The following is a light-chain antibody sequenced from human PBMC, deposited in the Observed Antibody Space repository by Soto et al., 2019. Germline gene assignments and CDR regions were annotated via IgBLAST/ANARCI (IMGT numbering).Light chain of an antibody. J-gene: IGKJ5*01. CDR2: AAY. CDR3: KQYNNWPTT. V-gene: IGKV3-15*01. Sequence: EIVMTQSPATLSVSPGERATLSCRASQTVRNNYLAWYQQKPGQAPRLLIYAAYTRATDIQARFSGSGSGTEFTLTIRSLQSEDFAIYYCKQYNNWPTTFGQGTRLEIK. CDR1: QTVRNN.